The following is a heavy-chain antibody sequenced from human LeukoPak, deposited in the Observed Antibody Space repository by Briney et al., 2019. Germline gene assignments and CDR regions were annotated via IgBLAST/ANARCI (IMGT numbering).Heavy chain of an antibody. J-gene: IGHJ4*02. V-gene: IGHV3-7*01. D-gene: IGHD4-17*01. Sequence: GSLRLSCAASGFTFSAYWMSWVRQGPGKGLDWVASINPDGSGTRYVDSVRGRFTISRDNAQDSLYLYMNSLSAEDTAVYYRVRLFGGVTTFDYWGQGTLVTVSS. CDR2: INPDGSGT. CDR3: VRLFGGVTTFDY. CDR1: GFTFSAYW.